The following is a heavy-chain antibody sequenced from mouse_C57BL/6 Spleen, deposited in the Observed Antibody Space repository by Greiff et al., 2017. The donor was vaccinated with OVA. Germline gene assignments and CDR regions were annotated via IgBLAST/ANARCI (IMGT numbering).Heavy chain of an antibody. V-gene: IGHV14-1*01. CDR3: TTDYGSSYDAY. Sequence: VQLKQSGAELVRPGASVKLSCTASGFNIKDYYMHWVKQRPEQGLEWIGRIDPEGGDTEYAPKFQGKATMTADTSSNTAYLQLSSLTSEDTAVYYCTTDYGSSYDAYWGQGTLVTVSA. J-gene: IGHJ3*01. CDR1: GFNIKDYY. D-gene: IGHD1-1*01. CDR2: IDPEGGDT.